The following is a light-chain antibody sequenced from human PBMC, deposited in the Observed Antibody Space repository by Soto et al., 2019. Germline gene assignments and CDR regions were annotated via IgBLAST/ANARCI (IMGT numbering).Light chain of an antibody. CDR1: SSDVGGYKY. J-gene: IGLJ1*01. CDR2: EVT. CDR3: SSYTSTSTPYV. Sequence: QSALTQPASVSGSPGQSITISCTGTSSDVGGYKYVSWYQQHPGKAPKLMIYEVTNRSSGVSHRFSGSKSGNTASLTISGLQAEDEADYYCSSYTSTSTPYVFGTGTKVTVL. V-gene: IGLV2-14*01.